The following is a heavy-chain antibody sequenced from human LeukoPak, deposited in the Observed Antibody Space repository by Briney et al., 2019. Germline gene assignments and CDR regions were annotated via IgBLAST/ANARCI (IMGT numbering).Heavy chain of an antibody. Sequence: PGESLRLSCAASGFTFDDYAMHWVRQVPGKGLEWVSGISWNSGSIGYADSVKGRFTISRDNAKNSLYLQMNSLRAEDTAVYYCASGAYDGETFDIWGQGTMVTVSS. CDR3: ASGAYDGETFDI. V-gene: IGHV3-9*01. J-gene: IGHJ3*02. CDR1: GFTFDDYA. D-gene: IGHD1-26*01. CDR2: ISWNSGSI.